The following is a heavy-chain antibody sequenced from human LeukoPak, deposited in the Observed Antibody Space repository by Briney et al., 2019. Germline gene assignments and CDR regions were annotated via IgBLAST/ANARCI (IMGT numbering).Heavy chain of an antibody. CDR3: AKRSDYGSDSNYFDY. D-gene: IGHD4-23*01. Sequence: PGGSLRLSCAAAGFSFSSHGMSWVRQAPGKGLEWVSTISGRDADTYYADSVKGRFTISRDNSKNTLYLHMNSLSAEDTAKYFCAKRSDYGSDSNYFDYWGQGTLVTVSS. J-gene: IGHJ4*02. V-gene: IGHV3-23*01. CDR2: ISGRDADT. CDR1: GFSFSSHG.